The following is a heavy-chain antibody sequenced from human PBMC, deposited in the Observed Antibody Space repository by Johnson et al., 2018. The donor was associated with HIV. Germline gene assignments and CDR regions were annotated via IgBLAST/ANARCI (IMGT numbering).Heavy chain of an antibody. D-gene: IGHD3-3*01. CDR1: GFTFSSYD. CDR2: IGTAGDT. CDR3: AKARFLEHALDI. J-gene: IGHJ3*02. Sequence: EQLVESGGGLVQPGGSPRLSCAASGFTFSSYDMHWVRQATGKGLEWVSAIGTAGDTYYPGSVKCRFTISRDNSKNTLYLQMNSLRAEDTAVYYCAKARFLEHALDIWGQGTMSPSLQ. V-gene: IGHV3-13*01.